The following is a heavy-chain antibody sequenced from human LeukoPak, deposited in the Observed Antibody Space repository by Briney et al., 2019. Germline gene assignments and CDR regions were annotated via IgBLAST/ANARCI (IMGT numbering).Heavy chain of an antibody. CDR3: ASPPLQYRNYYYYMDV. V-gene: IGHV3-21*01. J-gene: IGHJ6*03. CDR1: GFTFSSYS. CDR2: ISSSSRSYI. Sequence: GGSLRLSCAASGFTFSSYSMNWVRQAPGKGLEWVSSISSSSRSYIYYADSVKGRFTISRDNAKNSLYLQMNSLRAEDTAVYYCASPPLQYRNYYYYMDVWGKGTTVTVSS. D-gene: IGHD4-11*01.